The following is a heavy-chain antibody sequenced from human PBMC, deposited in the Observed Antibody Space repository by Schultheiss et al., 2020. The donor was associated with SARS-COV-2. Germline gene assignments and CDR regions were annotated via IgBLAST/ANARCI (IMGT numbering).Heavy chain of an antibody. CDR1: GFTFSSYA. J-gene: IGHJ5*02. Sequence: GGSLRLSCAASGFTFSSYAMHWVRQAPGKGLEWVAVISYDGSNKYYADSVKGRFTISRDNSKKTLYLHMYGLSTEDTAIYYCASDRRYTCYAFGSWGRGTLVTVSS. CDR3: ASDRRYTCYAFGS. V-gene: IGHV3-30*04. D-gene: IGHD2/OR15-2a*01. CDR2: ISYDGSNK.